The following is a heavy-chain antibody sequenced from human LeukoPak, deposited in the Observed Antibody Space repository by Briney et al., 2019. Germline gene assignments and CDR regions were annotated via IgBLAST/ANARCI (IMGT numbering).Heavy chain of an antibody. CDR1: GGSISSSSYY. V-gene: IGHV4-39*01. Sequence: SETLSLTCTVSGGSISSSSYYWGWIRQPPGKGLECIGSIYYSGSIYYNPSLKSRVTISVDTSKNQFSLKLSSVTAADTAVYYCARRVAEAAPGNYYYGMDVWGQGTTVTVSS. CDR2: IYYSGSI. D-gene: IGHD6-13*01. J-gene: IGHJ6*02. CDR3: ARRVAEAAPGNYYYGMDV.